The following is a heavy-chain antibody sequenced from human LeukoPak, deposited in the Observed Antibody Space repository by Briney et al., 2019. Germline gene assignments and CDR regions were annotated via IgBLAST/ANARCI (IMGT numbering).Heavy chain of an antibody. CDR1: GFTFSSYW. J-gene: IGHJ6*02. CDR2: IKQDGSEK. Sequence: GGSLRLPCAASGFTFSSYWMSWVRQAPGKGLEWVANIKQDGSEKYYVDSVKGRFTISRDNAKNSLYLQMNSLRAEDTAVYYCARVVSTYYDFWSGYSPDYYYYGMDVWGQGTTVTVSS. D-gene: IGHD3-3*01. V-gene: IGHV3-7*01. CDR3: ARVVSTYYDFWSGYSPDYYYYGMDV.